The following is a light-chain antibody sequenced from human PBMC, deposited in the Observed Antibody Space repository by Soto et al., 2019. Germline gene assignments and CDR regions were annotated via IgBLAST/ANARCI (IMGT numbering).Light chain of an antibody. CDR2: LGS. Sequence: EIVMTQSPLSLPVTPGEPASISCRSSQSLLHSNGYNYLDWYLQKPGQSPQLLIYLGSNRASGVPDRFSGSGSGTDFTLKISRVEAEDVGVYYCMQGLKTLGFTFGPGTKVEIK. J-gene: IGKJ3*01. CDR3: MQGLKTLGFT. CDR1: QSLLHSNGYNY. V-gene: IGKV2-28*01.